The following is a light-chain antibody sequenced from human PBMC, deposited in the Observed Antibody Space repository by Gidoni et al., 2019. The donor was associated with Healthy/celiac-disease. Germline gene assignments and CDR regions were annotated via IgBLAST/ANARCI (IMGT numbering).Light chain of an antibody. V-gene: IGKV3-20*01. CDR3: QQYGSSPRT. CDR1: QSVSSSY. J-gene: IGKJ2*01. Sequence: EIVLTQSPGTLSLSPGERATLSCRASQSVSSSYLAWYQQKPGQAPRLLIYGASSRATGIPDRFSGSGSGTDFTLTISRLEPEDFAVYYCQQYGSSPRTFXPXTKLEIK. CDR2: GAS.